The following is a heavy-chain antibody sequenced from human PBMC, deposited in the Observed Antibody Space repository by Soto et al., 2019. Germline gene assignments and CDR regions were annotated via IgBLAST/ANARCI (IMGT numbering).Heavy chain of an antibody. CDR1: GFTFSSYA. J-gene: IGHJ6*02. CDR3: AKRSCSDLTSYPDMVCYYYYGMDV. Sequence: QVQLVESGGGVVQPGRSLRLSCAASGFTFSSYAMHWVRQAPGKGLEWVAVISYDGSNKYYADSVKGRFTISRDNSKNTLYLQMNSLRAEDTAVYYCAKRSCSDLTSYPDMVCYYYYGMDVWGQGTTVTVSS. V-gene: IGHV3-30-3*01. CDR2: ISYDGSNK. D-gene: IGHD3-10*01.